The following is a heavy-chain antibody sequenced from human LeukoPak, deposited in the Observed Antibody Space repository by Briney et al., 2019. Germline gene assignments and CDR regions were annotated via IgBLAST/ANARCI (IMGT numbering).Heavy chain of an antibody. J-gene: IGHJ1*01. CDR2: IWYDGSNK. V-gene: IGHV3-33*01. CDR1: GFTFSTYG. D-gene: IGHD3-22*01. Sequence: GRSLRLSCAASGFTFSTYGMHWVRQVPGKGLEWVAVIWYDGSNKYYADSVKGRFTISRDNSKNTLYLQMNSLRAEDTAVYYCARDGTYYYDSSGYYAEYFQHWGQGTLVTVSS. CDR3: ARDGTYYYDSSGYYAEYFQH.